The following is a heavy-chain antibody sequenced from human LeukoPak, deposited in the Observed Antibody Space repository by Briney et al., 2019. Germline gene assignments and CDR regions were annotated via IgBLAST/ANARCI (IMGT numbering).Heavy chain of an antibody. J-gene: IGHJ3*02. V-gene: IGHV4-39*01. CDR1: GVSIRSRNYY. CDR2: FYDSGSP. D-gene: IGHD5-12*01. CDR3: ARHTRPGCSGYENAFAI. Sequence: KPSETLSFTCTVLGVSIRSRNYYWHWIRQPPGKGLEWIGNFYDSGSPYYNPSLKSRVTISGDTSKNQFSLKLTSVTAADTAVYYCARHTRPGCSGYENAFAIWGEGRMVTVSS.